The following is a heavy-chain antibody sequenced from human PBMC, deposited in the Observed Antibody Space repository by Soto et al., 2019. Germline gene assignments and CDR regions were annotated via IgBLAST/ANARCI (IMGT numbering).Heavy chain of an antibody. CDR3: AHRYGGNYYRWYVDS. CDR2: ISWKDDK. D-gene: IGHD1-26*01. V-gene: IGHV2-5*01. Sequence: QITLKESGPTLVKPTQTLTLTCTYSGFSLTTSGAGVGWIRQPPGKALEWLALISWKDDKRYNPGLESRLTITKDTSKNQVILILTNMDPVDTATYFCAHRYGGNYYRWYVDSWCQGTLVTVSS. CDR1: GFSLTTSGAG. J-gene: IGHJ4*02.